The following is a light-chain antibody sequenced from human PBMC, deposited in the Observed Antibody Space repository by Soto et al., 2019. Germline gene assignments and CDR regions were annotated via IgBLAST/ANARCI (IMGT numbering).Light chain of an antibody. J-gene: IGKJ2*01. Sequence: EIGLTQSPGTLSLSPEERATLSCRASQRVSSSYLAWYQQKPGQAPSLLIYGASSRATGIPDRFSGSGSGTDFTLTIIRLEPEDFAVYYCPQYGSSPSPLYTFVQGTKLEIK. V-gene: IGKV3-20*01. CDR3: PQYGSSPSPLYT. CDR2: GAS. CDR1: QRVSSSY.